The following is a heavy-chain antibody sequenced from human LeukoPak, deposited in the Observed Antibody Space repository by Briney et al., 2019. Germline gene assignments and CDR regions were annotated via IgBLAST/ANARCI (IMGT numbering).Heavy chain of an antibody. D-gene: IGHD2-21*02. CDR1: GYTFTSYA. V-gene: IGHV7-4-1*02. CDR3: ARDPHCGGDCYSDDY. Sequence: ASVKVSCKASGYTFTSYAMNWVRQAPGQGLEWMGWINTNTGNPTYAQGFTGRFVFSLDTPVSTAYLQISSLKAEDTAVYYCARDPHCGGDCYSDDYWGQGTLVTVSS. CDR2: INTNTGNP. J-gene: IGHJ4*02.